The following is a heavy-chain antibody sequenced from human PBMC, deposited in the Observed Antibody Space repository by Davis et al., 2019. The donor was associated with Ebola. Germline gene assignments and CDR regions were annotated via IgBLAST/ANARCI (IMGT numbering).Heavy chain of an antibody. V-gene: IGHV3-23*01. D-gene: IGHD2-21*01. J-gene: IGHJ4*02. CDR2: VTGSTDRT. CDR3: AKGGDTGNYFDY. CDR1: GFTFMKYA. Sequence: PGGSLRLSCAASGFTFMKYAMNWVRQAPGKGLEWVSTVTGSTDRTYYADSVKGRFTVSRDTSKNTVYLQMNNLRAEDTAVYYCAKGGDTGNYFDYWGQGTLVTVSS.